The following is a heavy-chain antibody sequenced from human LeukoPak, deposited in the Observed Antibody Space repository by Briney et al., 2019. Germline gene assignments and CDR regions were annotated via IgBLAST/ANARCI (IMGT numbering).Heavy chain of an antibody. J-gene: IGHJ6*04. CDR2: IKQDGSEK. V-gene: IGHV3-7*01. CDR3: ARDRMDV. Sequence: PGGSLRLSCAASGFTFSSYNMNWVRQAPGKGLEWVANIKQDGSEKYYVDSVKGRFTISRDNAKNSLYLQMNSLRAEDTAVYYCARDRMDVWGKGTTVTVSS. CDR1: GFTFSSYN.